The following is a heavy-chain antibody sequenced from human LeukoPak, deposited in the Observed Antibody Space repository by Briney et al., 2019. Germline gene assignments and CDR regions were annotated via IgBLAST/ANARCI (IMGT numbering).Heavy chain of an antibody. CDR2: INHDGSEK. Sequence: PGGSLRLSCTTSGFLFRNRWMSWVRQAPGKGLEWVATINHDGSEKFYVDSVKGRFTISRDNARNSLFLQMSSLRVEETAVYYCARGDIDFWGWGTLVTVSS. D-gene: IGHD2-21*02. V-gene: IGHV3-7*03. CDR3: ARGDIDF. CDR1: GFLFRNRW. J-gene: IGHJ4*02.